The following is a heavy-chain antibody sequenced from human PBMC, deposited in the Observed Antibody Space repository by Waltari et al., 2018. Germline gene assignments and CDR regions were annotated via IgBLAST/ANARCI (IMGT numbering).Heavy chain of an antibody. Sequence: EVQLVESGGGRVTPGGSLTLSRAAAGFPSGCSSMNWVRQAPGKGLEWVASITGSGDLIYYADSVKGRVTISRDNAKNTLFLQVNSLRAEDTGIYYCARNGVGYEYYYMDVWGKGTAVTVSS. CDR2: ITGSGDLI. CDR1: GFPSGCSS. V-gene: IGHV3-21*01. D-gene: IGHD2-8*01. J-gene: IGHJ6*03. CDR3: ARNGVGYEYYYMDV.